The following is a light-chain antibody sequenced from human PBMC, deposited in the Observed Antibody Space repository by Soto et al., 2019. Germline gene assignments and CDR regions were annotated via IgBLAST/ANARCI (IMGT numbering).Light chain of an antibody. J-gene: IGKJ1*01. V-gene: IGKV3-20*01. CDR1: QSVSSSH. CDR2: GPS. Sequence: EIVLTQSPGTLSLSPGERATLSCRASQSVSSSHIAWYQQKPGQAPRLLIYGPSSRATGIPERFSGSGSGTDFTLSISRLEPEDFAVYYCHQFGSSPQTVGDGTKVEIK. CDR3: HQFGSSPQT.